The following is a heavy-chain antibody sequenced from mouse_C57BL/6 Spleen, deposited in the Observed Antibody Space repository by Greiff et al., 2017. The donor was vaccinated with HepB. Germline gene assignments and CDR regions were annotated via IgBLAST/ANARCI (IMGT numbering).Heavy chain of an antibody. CDR3: ARAGSPFAY. V-gene: IGHV1-26*01. Sequence: EVQLHQSGPELVKPGASVKISCKASGYTFTDYYMNWVKQSHGKSLEWIGDINPNNGGTSYNQKFKGKATLTVDKSSSTAYMELRSLTSEDSAVYYCARAGSPFAYWGQGTLVTVSA. J-gene: IGHJ3*01. CDR1: GYTFTDYY. CDR2: INPNNGGT.